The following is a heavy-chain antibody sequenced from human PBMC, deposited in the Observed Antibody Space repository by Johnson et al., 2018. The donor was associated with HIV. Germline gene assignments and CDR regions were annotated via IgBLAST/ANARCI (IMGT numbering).Heavy chain of an antibody. CDR1: GFTFSNAW. D-gene: IGHD5-24*01. J-gene: IGHJ3*02. CDR2: ISGSGGST. V-gene: IGHV3-23*04. Sequence: VQLVESGGGLVKPGGSLRLSCAASGFTFSNAWMSWVRQAPGKGLEWVSAISGSGGSTYYADSVKGRFTISRDNSKNTLYLQMNSLKTEDTAVYYCTTDRRDGYNGDAFDIWGQGTMVTVSS. CDR3: TTDRRDGYNGDAFDI.